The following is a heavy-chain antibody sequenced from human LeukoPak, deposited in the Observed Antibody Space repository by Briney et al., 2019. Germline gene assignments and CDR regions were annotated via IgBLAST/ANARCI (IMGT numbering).Heavy chain of an antibody. Sequence: GRSLRLSCAASGFTFSSYAMHWVRQAPGKGLEWVAVISYDGSNKYYADSVKGRFTISRDNSKNTLYLQMNSLRAEDTAVYYCARDQDLRWGTGTFDYWGQGTLVTVSS. CDR3: ARDQDLRWGTGTFDY. CDR2: ISYDGSNK. J-gene: IGHJ4*02. D-gene: IGHD1-1*01. CDR1: GFTFSSYA. V-gene: IGHV3-30-3*01.